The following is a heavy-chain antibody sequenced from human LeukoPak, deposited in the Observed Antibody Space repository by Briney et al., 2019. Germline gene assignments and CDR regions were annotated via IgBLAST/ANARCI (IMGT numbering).Heavy chain of an antibody. D-gene: IGHD3-22*01. CDR2: IKGDGSAK. CDR1: GFTFSMAG. CDR3: ATSHASSGND. Sequence: PGGSLRLAWAASGFTFSMAGVSWSRQSPGRGLEGVANIKGDGSAKYYVDSVKGRFTISRDNAKSSLYLQMNSLRVEDTAVYYCATSHASSGNDWGQGTLVTVSS. V-gene: IGHV3-7*01. J-gene: IGHJ4*02.